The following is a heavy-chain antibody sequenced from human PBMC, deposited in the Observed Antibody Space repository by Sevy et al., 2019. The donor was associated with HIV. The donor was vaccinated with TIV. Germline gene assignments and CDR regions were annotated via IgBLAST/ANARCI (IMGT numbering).Heavy chain of an antibody. CDR3: AKDSSYYYYDSSGGDY. J-gene: IGHJ4*02. Sequence: GGSLRLSCAASGFTFSSYGMHWVRQAPGKGLEWVAFMRYDGSNKYYADSVKGRFTISRDNSKNTLYLQMNSLRAEDTAVYYCAKDSSYYYYDSSGGDYWGQGTLVTVSS. CDR1: GFTFSSYG. CDR2: MRYDGSNK. D-gene: IGHD3-22*01. V-gene: IGHV3-30*02.